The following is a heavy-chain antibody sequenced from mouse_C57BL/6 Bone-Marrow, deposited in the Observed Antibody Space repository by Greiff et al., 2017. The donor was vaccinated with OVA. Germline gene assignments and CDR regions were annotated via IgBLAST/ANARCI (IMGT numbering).Heavy chain of an antibody. V-gene: IGHV1-69*02. D-gene: IGHD2-4*01. CDR2: IDPSDSDT. J-gene: IGHJ1*03. CDR3: VYDYSWYFDV. CDR1: GYTFTSYW. Sequence: QVQLQQPGAELVKPGASVKLSCKASGYTFTSYWMHWVKQRPGRGLEWIGRIDPSDSDTNYNQKFKGKATLTVDKSSSTAYMQLSSLTSEDSAVYYCVYDYSWYFDVWGTGTTVTVSS.